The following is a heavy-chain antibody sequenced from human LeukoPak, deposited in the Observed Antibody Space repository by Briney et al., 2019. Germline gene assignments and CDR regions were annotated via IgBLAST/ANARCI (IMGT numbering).Heavy chain of an antibody. Sequence: SETLSLTCTVSSGSISTSNYYWGWVRQPPGKALEWIGNIFYSGSTYYSPSLKSRVTISLDTSRNQFSLKLNSVTAADTAVYYCARVSYVYYMDVWGKGTTVTVSS. CDR1: SGSISTSNYY. CDR2: IFYSGST. J-gene: IGHJ6*03. D-gene: IGHD3-16*01. CDR3: ARVSYVYYMDV. V-gene: IGHV4-39*07.